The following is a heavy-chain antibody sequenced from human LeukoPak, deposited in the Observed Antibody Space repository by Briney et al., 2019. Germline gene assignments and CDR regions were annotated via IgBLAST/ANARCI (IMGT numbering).Heavy chain of an antibody. Sequence: GGSLRISCAASGFTVSSHYMSWVRQAPGKGLEWVSVIYSGGSTYYADSVKGRFTISRDNSKNTLYLQMNSLRAEDTAVYYCARRSPSYYFDYWGQGTLATVSS. CDR3: ARRSPSYYFDY. J-gene: IGHJ4*02. CDR1: GFTVSSHY. V-gene: IGHV3-53*01. CDR2: IYSGGST.